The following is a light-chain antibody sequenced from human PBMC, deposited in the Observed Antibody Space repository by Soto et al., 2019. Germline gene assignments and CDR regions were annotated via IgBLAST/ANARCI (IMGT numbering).Light chain of an antibody. V-gene: IGKV1-12*01. CDR3: QQANSFPLT. Sequence: DIQMTQSPSSVSASVGDRVTINCRASPCISSWFAWYQQKPGKAPELLVYLASSLQSGVPSRFSGSGYGTDFTLTISSLPTEDFATYYCQQANSFPLTFGGGTKVEIK. CDR2: LAS. CDR1: PCISSW. J-gene: IGKJ4*01.